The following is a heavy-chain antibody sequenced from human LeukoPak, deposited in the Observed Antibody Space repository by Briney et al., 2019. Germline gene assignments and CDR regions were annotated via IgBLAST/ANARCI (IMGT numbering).Heavy chain of an antibody. Sequence: GGGLRLSSAASGGTLSSYWISWVRQAPRRGGEGGAKIKQEGREKKYVESVKGRCSISRDNAKNSMYLQMNSLRAQDTAVYYCARDDYSNYGSDYWGQGTLVTVSS. CDR3: ARDDYSNYGSDY. V-gene: IGHV3-7*01. D-gene: IGHD4-11*01. J-gene: IGHJ4*02. CDR1: GGTLSSYW. CDR2: IKQEGREK.